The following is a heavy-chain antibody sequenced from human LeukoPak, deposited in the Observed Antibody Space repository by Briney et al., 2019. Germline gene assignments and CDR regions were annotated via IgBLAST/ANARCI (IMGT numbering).Heavy chain of an antibody. CDR2: IKQDGSQK. CDR3: ARNDYGDYIGVDY. Sequence: GGSLRLSCAASGFTFSDYWMSWVRQAPGEGLEWVANIKQDGSQKSYVDSVKGRFTPSRDNAKNSLYLQMNSLRAEDTAVYYCARNDYGDYIGVDYWGQGTLVTVSS. D-gene: IGHD4-17*01. V-gene: IGHV3-7*04. CDR1: GFTFSDYW. J-gene: IGHJ4*02.